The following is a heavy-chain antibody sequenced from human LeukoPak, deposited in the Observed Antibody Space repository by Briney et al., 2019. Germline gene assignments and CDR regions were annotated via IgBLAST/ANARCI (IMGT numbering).Heavy chain of an antibody. CDR1: GFIFDDYA. CDR2: ISWNSASI. D-gene: IGHD6-19*01. V-gene: IGHV3-9*01. J-gene: IGHJ4*02. CDR3: ARDVRSSGWYVRYFDY. Sequence: HPGRSLRLSCAASGFIFDDYAMHWVRQAPGKGLEWVSGISWNSASIGYADSVKGRFTISRDNAKNSLYLQMNSLRVEDTAVYYCARDVRSSGWYVRYFDYWGQGTLVTVSS.